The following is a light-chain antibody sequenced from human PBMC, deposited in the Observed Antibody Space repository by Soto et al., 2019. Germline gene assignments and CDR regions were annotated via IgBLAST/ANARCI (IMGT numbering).Light chain of an antibody. V-gene: IGKV3-20*01. CDR1: QSVSSSY. CDR2: GAS. J-gene: IGKJ2*01. CDR3: QQYSSSPPYT. Sequence: EIVLTQSPGTLSLSPGERATLSCRASQSVSSSYLAWYQQKPGQAPRLLIYGASCRATGIPDRFSGSGSGTDFTLTISRLEPEDVAVYYWQQYSSSPPYTFGQGIKLEIK.